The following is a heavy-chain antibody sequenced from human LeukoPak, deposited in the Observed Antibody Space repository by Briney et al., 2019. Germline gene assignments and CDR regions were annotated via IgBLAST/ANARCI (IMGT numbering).Heavy chain of an antibody. D-gene: IGHD3-9*01. V-gene: IGHV4-4*07. Sequence: SETLSLTCAVYGGSFSGYYWSWIRQPAGKGLEWIGRIYTSGSTNYNPSLKSRVTMSVDTSKNQFSLKLSSVTAADTAVYYCAREAQDILTGYEWFDPWGQGTLVTVSS. CDR3: AREAQDILTGYEWFDP. CDR1: GGSFSGYY. J-gene: IGHJ5*02. CDR2: IYTSGST.